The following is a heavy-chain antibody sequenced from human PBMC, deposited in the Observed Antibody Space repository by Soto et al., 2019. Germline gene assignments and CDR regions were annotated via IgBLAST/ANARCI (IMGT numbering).Heavy chain of an antibody. D-gene: IGHD6-13*01. V-gene: IGHV4-4*02. CDR2: IYHCGST. J-gene: IGHJ6*02. CDR1: LPPILSINR. Sequence: SATLSLTCAFGLPPILSINRWSPVGKPPARGLASIGGIYHCGSTNYNPSLKSRVTISVDKSKNQFSLKLSSVTAADTAVYYCASLTVAAAGTEERHYYYYGMDVWAQGTTVTVSS. CDR3: ASLTVAAAGTEERHYYYYGMDV.